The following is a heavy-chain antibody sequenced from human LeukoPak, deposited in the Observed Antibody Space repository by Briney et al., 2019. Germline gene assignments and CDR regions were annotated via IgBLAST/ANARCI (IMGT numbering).Heavy chain of an antibody. D-gene: IGHD6-13*01. J-gene: IGHJ4*02. CDR1: GGTFSSYA. CDR2: IIPIFGTA. CDR3: ARDRSSSWFFDY. Sequence: SVTVSCTASGGTFSSYAISWVRQAPGQGLEWMGGIIPIFGTANYAQKFQGRVTITADESTSTAYMELSSLRSEDTAVYYCARDRSSSWFFDYWGQGTLVTVSS. V-gene: IGHV1-69*13.